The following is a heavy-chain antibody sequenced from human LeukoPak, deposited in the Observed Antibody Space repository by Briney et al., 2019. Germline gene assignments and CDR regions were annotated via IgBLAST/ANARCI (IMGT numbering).Heavy chain of an antibody. J-gene: IGHJ4*02. D-gene: IGHD2-2*01. CDR1: GGSISSGDYY. CDR2: ISKSGTYI. CDR3: AREVVIVVEPAANTIDY. Sequence: LSLTCTVSGGSISSGDYYWSWIRQAPGKGLEWVSAISKSGTYIKYADSVKGRFTVSRDNAKNSLFLQMNSLRVEDTAVYYCAREVVIVVEPAANTIDYWGQGTRVTVSS. V-gene: IGHV3-11*06.